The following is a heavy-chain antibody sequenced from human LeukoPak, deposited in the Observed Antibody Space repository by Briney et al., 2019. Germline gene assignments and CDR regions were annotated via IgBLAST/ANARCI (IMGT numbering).Heavy chain of an antibody. D-gene: IGHD3-16*01. J-gene: IGHJ6*02. V-gene: IGHV1-46*01. Sequence: ASVKVSCKASGYAFTTFHVQWVRQAPGQGLEWMGVINPYSESTNYAQKFQGRVTLTRDMSTSTIYMELSGLRSEDTAVYYCARFGVDYDMDVWGQGTTVTVSS. CDR3: ARFGVDYDMDV. CDR2: INPYSEST. CDR1: GYAFTTFH.